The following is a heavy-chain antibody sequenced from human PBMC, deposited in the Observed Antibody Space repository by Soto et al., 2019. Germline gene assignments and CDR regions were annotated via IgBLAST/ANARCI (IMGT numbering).Heavy chain of an antibody. D-gene: IGHD3-10*01. Sequence: SETLSLTCSVNGGSFSYYYWSWIRQSPGKGLEWIGEINHSGTINFNPSLKSRVTISIDTSENQFSLTLRSVTAADTAIYYCARSFRGVSLDWGQGPLVTVSS. J-gene: IGHJ4*02. CDR1: GGSFSYYY. V-gene: IGHV4-34*01. CDR3: ARSFRGVSLD. CDR2: INHSGTI.